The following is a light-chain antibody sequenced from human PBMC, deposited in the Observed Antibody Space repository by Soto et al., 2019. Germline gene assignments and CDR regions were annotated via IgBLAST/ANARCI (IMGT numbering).Light chain of an antibody. CDR3: QQYGGSPIFT. CDR2: GAS. Sequence: EIVLTQSPGTLSLSPGERATLSCRASQSITSSYLAWYQQKPGQAPRLLIYGASTRATGIPDRFSGSGSGTDFTLPISRLEPEDFAVYYCQQYGGSPIFTFGPGTKVDIK. J-gene: IGKJ3*01. CDR1: QSITSSY. V-gene: IGKV3-20*01.